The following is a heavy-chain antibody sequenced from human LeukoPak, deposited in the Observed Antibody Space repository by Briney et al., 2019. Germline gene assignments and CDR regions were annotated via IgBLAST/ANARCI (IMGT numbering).Heavy chain of an antibody. CDR3: ARPRVPDS. CDR1: GFTFSDYW. CDR2: IKHDASET. J-gene: IGHJ4*02. V-gene: IGHV3-7*01. Sequence: GGSLRLSCVASGFTFSDYWMSWVRQAPGKGLEWVANIKHDASETNYVDSVKGRFTISRDNAKNSLYLQMNSLRAEDTAVYYCARPRVPDSWGQGTLVTVSS.